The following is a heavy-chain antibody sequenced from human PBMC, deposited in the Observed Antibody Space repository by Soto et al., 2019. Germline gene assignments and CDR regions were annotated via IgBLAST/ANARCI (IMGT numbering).Heavy chain of an antibody. J-gene: IGHJ6*02. Sequence: PSQTLSLTCAISGDSVSSNTAAWHWIRQSPSRGLGWLGRTYFRSRWYNDYAVSVKGRITINADTSKNQFSLKLSSVTAADTAVYYCARVRGVATIVYFYGMDVWGQGTTVTVSS. D-gene: IGHD5-12*01. CDR3: ARVRGVATIVYFYGMDV. CDR1: GDSVSSNTAA. V-gene: IGHV6-1*01. CDR2: TYFRSRWYN.